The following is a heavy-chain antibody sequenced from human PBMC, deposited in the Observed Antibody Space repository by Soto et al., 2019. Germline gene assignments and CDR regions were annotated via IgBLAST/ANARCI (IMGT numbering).Heavy chain of an antibody. J-gene: IGHJ4*02. CDR1: GFTSSFYG. D-gene: IGHD3-22*01. CDR2: ISYDGSHK. CDR3: AKSRLSYDSSGYLDY. Sequence: GGSLILFCAAPGFTSSFYGMPWLRHAQGKGLEWVAVISYDGSHKYYADSVKGRFTISRDNSKNTLYLHVNSLRAEDTAVYYCAKSRLSYDSSGYLDYWGQGTRVTVSS. V-gene: IGHV3-30*18.